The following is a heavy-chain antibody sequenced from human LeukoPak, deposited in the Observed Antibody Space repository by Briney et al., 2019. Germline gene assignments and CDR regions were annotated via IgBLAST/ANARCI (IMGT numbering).Heavy chain of an antibody. J-gene: IGHJ3*01. V-gene: IGHV4-61*02. Sequence: PSQTLSLTCTVSGGSLSSGGYYWRSLRPHAGKGLEWIRRIYTSGSTNYNPSLKSRVTISVDTSKNQFSLKLSSVTALDSAVYDCASVSYDFWSGDASGAFDFWGQGTMVTVSS. CDR2: IYTSGST. D-gene: IGHD3-3*01. CDR1: GGSLSSGGYY. CDR3: ASVSYDFWSGDASGAFDF.